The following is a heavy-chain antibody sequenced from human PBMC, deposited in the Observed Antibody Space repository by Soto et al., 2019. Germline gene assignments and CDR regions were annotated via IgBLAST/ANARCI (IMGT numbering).Heavy chain of an antibody. CDR2: ISGSGGSI. CDR3: VKGYWKGDV. V-gene: IGHV3-23*01. Sequence: EVQLLESGGGLIQPGGSLRLSCAASGFTFSTYAMNWGRQAPGNGLEWVSAISGSGGSIHYADSVKRRFTISRDNSKNTLYLQMNSLRDEDTSVYHCVKGYWKGDVWGQGTTVTVSS. J-gene: IGHJ6*02. D-gene: IGHD1-1*01. CDR1: GFTFSTYA.